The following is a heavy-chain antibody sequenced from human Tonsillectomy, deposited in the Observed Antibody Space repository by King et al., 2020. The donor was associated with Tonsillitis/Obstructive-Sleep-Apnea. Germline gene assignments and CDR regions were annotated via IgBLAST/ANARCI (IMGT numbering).Heavy chain of an antibody. D-gene: IGHD2-2*02. J-gene: IGHJ3*02. CDR1: GFSLSTSEVG. CDR2: IYWDDDK. CDR3: AYRYCSSTSCYTWADAFDI. Sequence: TLKESGPTLVKPTQTLTLTCTFSGFSLSTSEVGVGWIRQPPGKALEWLALIYWDDDKRYSPSLKSRLTITKDTSKNQVVLTMTNMDPVDTATYYCAYRYCSSTSCYTWADAFDIWGQGTMVTVSS. V-gene: IGHV2-5*02.